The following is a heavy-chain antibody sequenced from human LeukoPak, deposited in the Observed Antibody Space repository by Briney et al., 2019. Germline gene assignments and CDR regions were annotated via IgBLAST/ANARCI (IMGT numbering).Heavy chain of an antibody. Sequence: GGSLRLSCAASGFTFSSYSMNWVRQAPGKGLEWVSYISSSSSTIYYADSVKGRFTISRDNAKNSLYLQMNSLRAEDTAVYYCATSESTDYYYYMDVWGKGTTVTVSS. CDR1: GFTFSSYS. CDR2: ISSSSSTI. CDR3: ATSESTDYYYYMDV. V-gene: IGHV3-48*04. J-gene: IGHJ6*03.